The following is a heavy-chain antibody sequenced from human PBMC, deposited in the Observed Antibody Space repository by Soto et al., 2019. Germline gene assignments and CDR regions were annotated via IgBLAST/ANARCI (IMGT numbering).Heavy chain of an antibody. J-gene: IGHJ3*02. Sequence: ASVKVSCKASGYTFTSYGISWVRQAPGQGLEWMGWISAYNGNTNYAQKLQGRVTMTTDTSTSTTYMELRSLRSDDTAVYYCARFGGGTYEVVVAATHAFDIWGQGTMVTISS. CDR2: ISAYNGNT. CDR1: GYTFTSYG. V-gene: IGHV1-18*01. CDR3: ARFGGGTYEVVVAATHAFDI. D-gene: IGHD2-15*01.